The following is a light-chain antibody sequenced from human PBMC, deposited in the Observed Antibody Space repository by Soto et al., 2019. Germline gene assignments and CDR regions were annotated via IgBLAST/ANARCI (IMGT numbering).Light chain of an antibody. CDR1: QSVSSN. Sequence: EIVFTQSAGTMSLSPGERSTPSGWASQSVSSNLAWYQQKPGQANRLLIYGTYTRATGITARFSGSGSGTEFTLTMSSLQSEDFAVYYCQQRSDWPLTVGQGTRLDIK. J-gene: IGKJ5*01. V-gene: IGKV3-15*01. CDR2: GTY. CDR3: QQRSDWPLT.